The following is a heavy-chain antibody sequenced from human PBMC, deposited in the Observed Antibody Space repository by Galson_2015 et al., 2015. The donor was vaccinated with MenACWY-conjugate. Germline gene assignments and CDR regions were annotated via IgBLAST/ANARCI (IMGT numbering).Heavy chain of an antibody. Sequence: CAISGDSVSRNIVAWNWIRQSPSRGLEWLGRIYYRSKWYNDYAESVRGRITINPDTSQNQFSLQLSSVTPEDTAVYYCARDAGALNCWGQGTLVTVSS. CDR3: ARDAGALNC. D-gene: IGHD1-26*01. CDR1: GDSVSRNIVA. J-gene: IGHJ4*02. CDR2: IYYRSKWYN. V-gene: IGHV6-1*01.